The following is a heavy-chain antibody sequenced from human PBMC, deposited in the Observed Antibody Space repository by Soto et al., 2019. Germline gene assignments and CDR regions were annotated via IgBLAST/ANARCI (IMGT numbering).Heavy chain of an antibody. CDR1: GYGFTIDC. CDR3: ASSGSYYNPNSYYYYGMDV. D-gene: IGHD3-10*01. J-gene: IGHJ6*02. Sequence: GEALKISCKGSGYGFTIDCISWVRQMPGKSLEWMGRIDPSDSYTNYSPSFQGHVTISADKSISTAYLQWSSLKASDTAMYYCASSGSYYNPNSYYYYGMDVWGQGTTVTVCS. CDR2: IDPSDSYT. V-gene: IGHV5-10-1*01.